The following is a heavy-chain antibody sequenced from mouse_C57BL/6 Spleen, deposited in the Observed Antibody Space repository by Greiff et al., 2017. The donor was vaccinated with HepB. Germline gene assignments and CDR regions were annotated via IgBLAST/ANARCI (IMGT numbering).Heavy chain of an antibody. Sequence: EVQLVESGGDLVKPGGSLKLSCAASGFTFSSYGMSWVRQTPDKRLEWVATISSGGSYTYYPDSVKGRFTISRDNAKNTLYLQMSSLKSEDTAMYYCAREDDYGTLDYWGQGTSVTVSS. V-gene: IGHV5-6*01. CDR2: ISSGGSYT. CDR3: AREDDYGTLDY. D-gene: IGHD2-4*01. J-gene: IGHJ4*01. CDR1: GFTFSSYG.